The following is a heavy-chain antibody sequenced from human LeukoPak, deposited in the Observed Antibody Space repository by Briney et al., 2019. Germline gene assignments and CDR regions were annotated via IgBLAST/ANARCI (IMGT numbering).Heavy chain of an antibody. D-gene: IGHD3-10*01. CDR2: IRSKAYGGTT. V-gene: IGHV3-49*04. CDR1: GFTFGDYA. Sequence: GGSLRLSCTGSGFTFGDYAMSWVRQAPGKGLEWVGFIRSKAYGGTTEYAASVKGRFTISRDTSRNTVSLQMNSLRLEDTAIYYCAKPLMRDRWFGESWGQGTLVTVSS. J-gene: IGHJ5*02. CDR3: AKPLMRDRWFGES.